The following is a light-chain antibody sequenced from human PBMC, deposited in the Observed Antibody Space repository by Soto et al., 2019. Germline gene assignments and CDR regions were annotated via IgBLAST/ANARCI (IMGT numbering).Light chain of an antibody. CDR2: EVN. Sequence: QSVLAQPPSASGSPGQSVAISCTGTSSDVGGYNYVSWYQQHPGKAPKLMIYEVNKRPSGVPDRFSGSKSGNTASLTVSGLQAEDEADYYCSSYAGGSNVFGAGTKVTV. CDR1: SSDVGGYNY. V-gene: IGLV2-8*01. J-gene: IGLJ1*01. CDR3: SSYAGGSNV.